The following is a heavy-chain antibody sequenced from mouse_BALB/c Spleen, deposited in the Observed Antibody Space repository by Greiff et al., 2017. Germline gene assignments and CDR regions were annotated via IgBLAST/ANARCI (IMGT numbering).Heavy chain of an antibody. D-gene: IGHD2-4*01. V-gene: IGHV2-9*02. CDR3: ARGGDYGGSFAY. Sequence: VKLVESGPGLVAPSQSLSITCTVSGFSLTSYGVHWVRQPPGKGLEWLGVIWAGGSTNYNSALMSRLSISKDNSKSQVFLKMNSLQTDDTAMYYCARGGDYGGSFAYWGQGTLVTVSA. CDR2: IWAGGST. J-gene: IGHJ3*01. CDR1: GFSLTSYG.